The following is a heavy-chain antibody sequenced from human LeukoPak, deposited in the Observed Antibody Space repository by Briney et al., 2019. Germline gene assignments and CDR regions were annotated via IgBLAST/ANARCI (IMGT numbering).Heavy chain of an antibody. CDR2: ISYDGSYK. Sequence: GGSLRLSCAASGFTFSSYGMHWVRQAPGKGLEWVAIISYDGSYKYYADSVKGRFSISRDNSKNTLYLQMSSLRADDTAVYYCVRGTGYWGQGTLVTVSS. V-gene: IGHV3-30*03. CDR1: GFTFSSYG. J-gene: IGHJ4*02. CDR3: VRGTGY.